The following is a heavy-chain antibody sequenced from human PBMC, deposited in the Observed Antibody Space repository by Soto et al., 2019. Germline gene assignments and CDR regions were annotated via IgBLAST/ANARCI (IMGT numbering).Heavy chain of an antibody. CDR1: GYPVTAYY. V-gene: IGHV1-2*02. Sequence: QLHLVQSGAVVKKPGASVTVSCSASGYPVTAYYMHWVRQAPGRGLEWMGGINPATGAAKYTQTFQGRVTMTRDTSTSTGFIELSGLTCEDTAVFYWARGGGVGVAGSAAFDMCGQGTLVTVSS. CDR3: ARGGGVGVAGSAAFDM. CDR2: INPATGAA. D-gene: IGHD3-3*01. J-gene: IGHJ3*02.